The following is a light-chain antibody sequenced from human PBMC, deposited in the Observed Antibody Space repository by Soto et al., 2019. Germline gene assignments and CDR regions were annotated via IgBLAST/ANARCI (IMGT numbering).Light chain of an antibody. J-gene: IGLJ2*01. CDR1: SSDIGGYNY. Sequence: QSALTQPPSASGSPGQSVTISCTGSSSDIGGYNYVSWYQQYPGKAPKLILSEVAKRPSGVPGRFSASKSDNTASLTVSGHPAEEEADYCGSSDAGHIKVVFGGGTQLTVL. V-gene: IGLV2-8*01. CDR3: SSDAGHIKVV. CDR2: EVA.